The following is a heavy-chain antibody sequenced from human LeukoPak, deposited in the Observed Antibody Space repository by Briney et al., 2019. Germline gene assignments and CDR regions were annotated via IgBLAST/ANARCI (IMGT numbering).Heavy chain of an antibody. CDR1: GGSISSYY. J-gene: IGHJ2*01. D-gene: IGHD4-17*01. V-gene: IGHV4-59*01. CDR3: ASNDYGDHWYFDL. CDR2: IYYSGST. Sequence: SETLSLTCTVSGGSISSYYWSWIRQPPGKGLEWIGYIYYSGSTNYNPSLKSRVTISVDTSKNLFSLKLSSVTAADTAVYYCASNDYGDHWYFDLWGRGTLVTVSS.